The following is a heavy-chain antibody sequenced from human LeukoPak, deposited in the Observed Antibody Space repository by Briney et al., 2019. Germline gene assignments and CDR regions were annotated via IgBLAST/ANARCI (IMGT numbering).Heavy chain of an antibody. Sequence: SETLSLTCTVSGGSISSYYWSWIRQPPGKGLEWIGYIYYSGSTNYNPSLKSRVTISVDTSKNQFSLKLSSVTAADTAVYYCATTLLHYYDSSGFDAFDIWGQGTMVTVSS. CDR1: GGSISSYY. CDR3: ATTLLHYYDSSGFDAFDI. CDR2: IYYSGST. J-gene: IGHJ3*02. V-gene: IGHV4-59*01. D-gene: IGHD3-22*01.